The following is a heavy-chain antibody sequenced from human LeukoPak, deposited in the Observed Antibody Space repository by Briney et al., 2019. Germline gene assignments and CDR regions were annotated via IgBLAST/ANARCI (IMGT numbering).Heavy chain of an antibody. Sequence: GGSLRLSCAASGFTFSTYAMSWVRQAPGKGLEWVSSNSGSGGSTYYADSVEGRFTISRDNSKNTLYLQMNSLRAEDTAVYYCAKRGLGDREAFDIWGQGTMVTVSS. CDR3: AKRGLGDREAFDI. CDR2: NSGSGGST. V-gene: IGHV3-23*01. D-gene: IGHD2-21*02. CDR1: GFTFSTYA. J-gene: IGHJ3*02.